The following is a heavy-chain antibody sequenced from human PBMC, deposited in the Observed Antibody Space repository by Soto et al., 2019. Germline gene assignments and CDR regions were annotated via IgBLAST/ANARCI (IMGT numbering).Heavy chain of an antibody. D-gene: IGHD4-17*01. V-gene: IGHV4-34*01. J-gene: IGHJ4*02. CDR1: GGSFSGYY. Sequence: PSETLSLTCAVYGGSFSGYYWTWIRQPQGTGLEWIGEINHSGSTNYNPSLKSRVTISVDTSKNQVSLKLRSVTAADTAVFYCARRTTVKYYFDYWGQGTPVTVSS. CDR3: ARRTTVKYYFDY. CDR2: INHSGST.